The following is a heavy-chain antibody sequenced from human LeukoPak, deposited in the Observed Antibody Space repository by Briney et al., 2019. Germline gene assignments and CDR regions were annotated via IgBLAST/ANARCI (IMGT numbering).Heavy chain of an antibody. V-gene: IGHV1-2*02. Sequence: ASVKVSCEASGYTFTGYYMHWVRQAPGQGLEWMGWINPNSGGTNYAQKFQGRVTMTRDTSISTAYMELSRLRSDDTAVYYCARDPYRIAARQGYDYWGQGTLVTVSS. CDR2: INPNSGGT. CDR3: ARDPYRIAARQGYDY. CDR1: GYTFTGYY. D-gene: IGHD6-6*01. J-gene: IGHJ4*02.